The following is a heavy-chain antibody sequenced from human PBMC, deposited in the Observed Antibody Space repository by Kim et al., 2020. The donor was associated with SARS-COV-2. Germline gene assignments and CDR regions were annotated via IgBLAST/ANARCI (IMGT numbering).Heavy chain of an antibody. J-gene: IGHJ4*02. V-gene: IGHV3-7*01. Sequence: GGSLRLSCVASGFTFGNYWMAWVRQAPGKGLEWLTNINQDGTTRNSVDSVKGRFTISRDNAKNSVYLQLNSLRAEDAAMYYCARDVGTGRHDCCGQGTLVTVSS. CDR3: ARDVGTGRHDC. CDR2: INQDGTTR. CDR1: GFTFGNYW. D-gene: IGHD1-26*01.